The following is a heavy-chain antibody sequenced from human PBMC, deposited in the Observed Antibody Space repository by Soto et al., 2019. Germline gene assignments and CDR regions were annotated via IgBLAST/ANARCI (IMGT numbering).Heavy chain of an antibody. J-gene: IGHJ4*02. Sequence: GGSLRLSCAASGFTVSSNYMSWVRQAPGKGLEWVSVIYSGGSTYYADSVKGRFTISRDNSKNTLYLQMNSLRAEDTAVYYCARGLHYDFWSGYYTGPFDYWGQGTLVTVSS. D-gene: IGHD3-3*01. CDR3: ARGLHYDFWSGYYTGPFDY. CDR2: IYSGGST. V-gene: IGHV3-66*01. CDR1: GFTVSSNY.